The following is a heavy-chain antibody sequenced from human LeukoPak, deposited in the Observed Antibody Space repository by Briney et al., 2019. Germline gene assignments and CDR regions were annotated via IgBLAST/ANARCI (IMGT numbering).Heavy chain of an antibody. CDR1: GYIFSDYY. J-gene: IGHJ6*02. CDR2: INPNSGGT. V-gene: IGHV1-2*04. CDR3: ARVPGGLDTAMVYGMDV. Sequence: ASVKVSCKASGYIFSDYYMHWVRQAPGQGLEWMGWINPNSGGTNYAQKFQGWVTMTRDTSISTAYMELSRLRSDDTAVYYCARVPGGLDTAMVYGMDVWGQGTTVTVSS. D-gene: IGHD5-18*01.